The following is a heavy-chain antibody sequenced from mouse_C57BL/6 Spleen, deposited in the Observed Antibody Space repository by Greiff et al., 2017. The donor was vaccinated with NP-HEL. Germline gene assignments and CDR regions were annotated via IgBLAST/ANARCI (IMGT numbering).Heavy chain of an antibody. J-gene: IGHJ3*01. CDR2: IYPGSGST. D-gene: IGHD3-2*02. CDR1: GYTFTSYW. CDR3: ARKRGSGYWFAY. V-gene: IGHV1-55*01. Sequence: VQLQQPGAELVKPGASVKMSCKASGYTFTSYWITWVKQRPGQGLEWIGDIYPGSGSTNYIEKFKSQATLTVDTSSSTASMQLSSLTSEDAAVDYCARKRGSGYWFAYWGQGTLVTVAA.